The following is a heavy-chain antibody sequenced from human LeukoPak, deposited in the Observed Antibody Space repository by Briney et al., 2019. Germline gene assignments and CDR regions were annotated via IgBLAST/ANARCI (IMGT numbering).Heavy chain of an antibody. V-gene: IGHV3-30*18. J-gene: IGHJ6*02. CDR2: ISYDGSKK. CDR3: AKDYRYYYGSGSYYNVMSQGEYYYYGMDV. D-gene: IGHD3-10*01. Sequence: GKSLRLSCAASGFTFSNYGMHWVRQAPGKGLEWVTVISYDGSKKNSADSVKGRFTISRDNSKNTLYLQMNSLRAEDTAVYYCAKDYRYYYGSGSYYNVMSQGEYYYYGMDVWGQGTTVTVSS. CDR1: GFTFSNYG.